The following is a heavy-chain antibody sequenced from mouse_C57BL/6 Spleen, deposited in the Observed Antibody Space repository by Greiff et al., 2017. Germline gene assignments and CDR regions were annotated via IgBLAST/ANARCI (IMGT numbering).Heavy chain of an antibody. CDR2: ISYDGSN. CDR1: GYSITSGYY. J-gene: IGHJ2*01. V-gene: IGHV3-6*01. Sequence: EVQLQQSGPGLVKPSQSLSLTCSVTGYSITSGYYWNWIRQFPGNKLEWMGYISYDGSNNYNPSLKNRISITRDTSKNQFFLKLNSVTTEDTATYYCARERWYFDYWGQGTTLTVSS. D-gene: IGHD2-3*01. CDR3: ARERWYFDY.